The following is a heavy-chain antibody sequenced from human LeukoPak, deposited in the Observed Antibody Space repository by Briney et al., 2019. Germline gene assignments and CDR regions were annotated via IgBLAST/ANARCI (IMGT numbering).Heavy chain of an antibody. V-gene: IGHV3-23*01. Sequence: PGGSLRLPCAASGFTFSSYAMSWVRQAPGKGLEWVSAISGSGGSTYYADSVKGRFTISRDNSKNTLYLQMNSLRAEDTAVYYCAKRNYVLLVYGAFDIWGQGTMVTVSS. CDR3: AKRNYVLLVYGAFDI. CDR1: GFTFSSYA. D-gene: IGHD1-7*01. J-gene: IGHJ3*02. CDR2: ISGSGGST.